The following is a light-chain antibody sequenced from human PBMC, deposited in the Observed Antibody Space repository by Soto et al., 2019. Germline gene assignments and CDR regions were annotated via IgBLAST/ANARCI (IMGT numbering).Light chain of an antibody. V-gene: IGLV2-8*01. CDR3: TSYGGSDNFVV. CDR2: GVT. CDR1: NSDVGGYNY. Sequence: QSALTQPPSASGSPGQSVTISCTGTNSDVGGYNYVSWYQQHPGKAPKLMIFGVTRRPSGVPDRFSGSKSGSTASLTVSGLQPEDEADYYCTSYGGSDNFVVFGGGTKLTVL. J-gene: IGLJ2*01.